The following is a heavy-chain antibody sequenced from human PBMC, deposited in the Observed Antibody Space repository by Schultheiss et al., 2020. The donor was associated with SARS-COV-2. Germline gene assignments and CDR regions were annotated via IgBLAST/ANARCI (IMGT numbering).Heavy chain of an antibody. Sequence: GGSLRLSCAASGFTFDDYAMHWVRQAPGKGLEWVSGISWNSGSIGYADSVKGRFTISRDNAKNSLYLQMNSLRAEDTALYYCAKDPTMYSSSWYGNYYGMDVWGQGTTVTAP. CDR2: ISWNSGSI. CDR1: GFTFDDYA. CDR3: AKDPTMYSSSWYGNYYGMDV. J-gene: IGHJ6*02. D-gene: IGHD6-13*01. V-gene: IGHV3-9*01.